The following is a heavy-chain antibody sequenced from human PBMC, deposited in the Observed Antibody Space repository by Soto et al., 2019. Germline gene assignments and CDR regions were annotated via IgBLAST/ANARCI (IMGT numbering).Heavy chain of an antibody. V-gene: IGHV4-31*03. J-gene: IGHJ4*02. CDR2: ITYSGST. CDR1: GGSLSSGDYY. Sequence: SETLSLTCIVSGGSLSSGDYYWSWLRQHTGKGLEWIGYITYSGSTYYNPSLKSRVTISIDTSNNQFSLKLNSVTAADTAVYYCARDLNSGSFYSSSPEGFDYWGQGTLVTVSS. CDR3: ARDLNSGSFYSSSPEGFDY. D-gene: IGHD6-6*01.